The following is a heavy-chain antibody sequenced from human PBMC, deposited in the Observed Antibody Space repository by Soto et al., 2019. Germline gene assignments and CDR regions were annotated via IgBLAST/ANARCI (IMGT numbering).Heavy chain of an antibody. V-gene: IGHV4-59*01. D-gene: IGHD4-17*01. CDR3: ARVSTVTKLEY. J-gene: IGHJ4*01. CDR1: GASIGASY. CDR2: IFYIGST. Sequence: QVQLQESGPRLVKPSETLSLTCNVSGASIGASYWSWIRQSPGKGLEWMGYIFYIGSTNYSPSLNSRVSMTVDSSKNQVSLTLSSVTAADTAVYYCARVSTVTKLEYWCHGMLVTVSS.